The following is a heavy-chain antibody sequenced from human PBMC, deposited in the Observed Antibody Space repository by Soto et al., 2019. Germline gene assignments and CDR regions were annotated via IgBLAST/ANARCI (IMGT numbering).Heavy chain of an antibody. V-gene: IGHV4-31*03. CDR1: GGSISSGGYY. Sequence: QVQLQESGPGLVKPSQTLSLTCTVSGGSISSGGYYWSWIRQHPGKGLEWIGYIYYSGSTYYNPSLKSXVXXXVXXSKNQFSLQLSSVTAADTAVYYCARDRGPWTNFDYWGQGTLVTVSS. J-gene: IGHJ4*02. D-gene: IGHD1-26*01. CDR2: IYYSGST. CDR3: ARDRGPWTNFDY.